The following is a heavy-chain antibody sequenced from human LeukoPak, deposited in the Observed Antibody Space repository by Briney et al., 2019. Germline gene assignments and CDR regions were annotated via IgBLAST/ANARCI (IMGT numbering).Heavy chain of an antibody. CDR2: INPSGGST. V-gene: IGHV1-46*01. CDR3: VREVVVAATLNYYGMDV. CDR1: GYTFIRYY. J-gene: IGHJ6*02. Sequence: ASVKVSCKASGYTFIRYYMHWVRQATGQGLEWMGIINPSGGSTSYAQKFQGRVTMTRDTSTSTVYMELSSLRSEDTAVYYCVREVVVAATLNYYGMDVWGQGTTVTVSS. D-gene: IGHD2-15*01.